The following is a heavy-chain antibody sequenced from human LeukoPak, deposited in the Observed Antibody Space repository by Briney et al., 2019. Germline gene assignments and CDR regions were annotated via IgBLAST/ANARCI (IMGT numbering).Heavy chain of an antibody. D-gene: IGHD3-10*01. J-gene: IGHJ4*02. CDR3: ATLPERFGVDY. CDR2: IWYDGSNK. Sequence: GRSLRLSCAASGFTFSSYGMHWVRQAPGKGLEWVAVIWYDGSNKYYADSEKGRFTISRDNSKNTLYLQMNSLRAEDTAVYYCATLPERFGVDYWGQGTLVTVSS. V-gene: IGHV3-33*01. CDR1: GFTFSSYG.